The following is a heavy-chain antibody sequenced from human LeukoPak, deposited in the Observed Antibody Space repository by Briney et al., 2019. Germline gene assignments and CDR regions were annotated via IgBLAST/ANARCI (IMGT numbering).Heavy chain of an antibody. V-gene: IGHV4-39*01. D-gene: IGHD1-26*01. Sequence: SETLSLTCTVSGGSISSTSYYWVWIRQPPGKGLEWIGSIFYSGSTHYKPSLKSRVTISVDTSKNQFSLKLSSVTAADTAVYYCARRMGGAPFDRWGQGALVTVSS. CDR1: GGSISSTSYY. CDR2: IFYSGST. J-gene: IGHJ4*02. CDR3: ARRMGGAPFDR.